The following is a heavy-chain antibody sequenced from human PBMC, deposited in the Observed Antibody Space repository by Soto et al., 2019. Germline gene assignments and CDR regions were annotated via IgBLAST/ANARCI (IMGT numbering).Heavy chain of an antibody. V-gene: IGHV3-30-3*01. CDR1: GFTFSSYA. D-gene: IGHD3-3*01. J-gene: IGHJ4*02. Sequence: GGSLRLSCAASGFTFSSYAMHWVRQAPGKGLGWVAVISYDGSNKYYADSVKGRFTISRDNSKNTLYLQMNSLRAEDTAVYYCARIEVLRFLEWSYSDYWGQGTLVTGSS. CDR2: ISYDGSNK. CDR3: ARIEVLRFLEWSYSDY.